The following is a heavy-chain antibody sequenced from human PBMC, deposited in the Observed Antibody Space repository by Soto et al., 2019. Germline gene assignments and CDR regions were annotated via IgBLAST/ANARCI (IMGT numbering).Heavy chain of an antibody. CDR3: ARGVSYRWVY. D-gene: IGHD3-16*02. V-gene: IGHV4-4*02. CDR1: GGSVNTDYW. J-gene: IGHJ4*02. Sequence: SETLSLTCGVSGGSVNTDYWWSWVRQPPGKGLEWIGEVHHSGTTNYIQSLTSRVTMSVDKSANQVSLELTSVAAADTAVYYCARGVSYRWVYWGQGSLVTVSS. CDR2: VHHSGTT.